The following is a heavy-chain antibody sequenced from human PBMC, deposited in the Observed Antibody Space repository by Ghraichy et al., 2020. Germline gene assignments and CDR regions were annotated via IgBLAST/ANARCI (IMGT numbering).Heavy chain of an antibody. V-gene: IGHV3-11*06. CDR3: ARGRGAGSYQLLYFAD. CDR2: IISTSTYT. J-gene: IGHJ4*02. Sequence: GGSLRLSCTVSGFTFSDHYMNWIRQAPGKGLEWVSYIISTSTYTKYAESVKGRFTISRDNAENSLYLQMNSLRAEETAVYYCARGRGAGSYQLLYFADWGQGTLVTVSS. D-gene: IGHD2-2*02. CDR1: GFTFSDHY.